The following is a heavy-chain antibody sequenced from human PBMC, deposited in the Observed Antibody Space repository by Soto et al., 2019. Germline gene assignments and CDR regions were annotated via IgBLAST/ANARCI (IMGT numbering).Heavy chain of an antibody. CDR2: VNPSGGGT. CDR1: GNTFTSYY. D-gene: IGHD6-25*01. CDR3: ACFITASGTHDAFDI. Sequence: ASVKVSGKASGNTFTSYYMHWVRQAPGQGPEWMGLVNPSGGGTYYAQKFRGRVTMTRDTSTSTLYMELSSLSFDDTAVYYCACFITASGTHDAFDIWGQGTMVTVSS. V-gene: IGHV1-46*01. J-gene: IGHJ3*02.